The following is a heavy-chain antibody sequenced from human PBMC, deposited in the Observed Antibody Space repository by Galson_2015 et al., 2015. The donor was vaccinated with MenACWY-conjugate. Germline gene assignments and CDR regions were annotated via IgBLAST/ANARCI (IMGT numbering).Heavy chain of an antibody. V-gene: IGHV3-23*01. CDR3: AKVIYGARYYFEH. CDR2: VGRGGGST. Sequence: SLRLSCAASGFAFDDYAMSWVRQAPGKGLQWVAGVGRGGGSTYYTDTVRDRFTISRDNSKNTLDLQMDSLRVEDTAVYYCAKVIYGARYYFEHWGQGSLV. J-gene: IGHJ4*02. D-gene: IGHD3/OR15-3a*01. CDR1: GFAFDDYA.